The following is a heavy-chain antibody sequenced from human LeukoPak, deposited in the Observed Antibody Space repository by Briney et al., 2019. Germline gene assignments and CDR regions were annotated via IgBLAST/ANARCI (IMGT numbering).Heavy chain of an antibody. CDR3: AKSQDGGRLFHFDY. D-gene: IGHD1-26*01. CDR2: ISGSGGST. CDR1: GFTFRSYW. V-gene: IGHV3-23*01. J-gene: IGHJ4*02. Sequence: GGSLRLSCAASGFTFRSYWMHWVRQAPGKGLEWASVISGSGGSTYSADSVKGRFTISRDNSKNTLYLQMNSLRAEDTAVYFCAKSQDGGRLFHFDYWGQGTLVTVSS.